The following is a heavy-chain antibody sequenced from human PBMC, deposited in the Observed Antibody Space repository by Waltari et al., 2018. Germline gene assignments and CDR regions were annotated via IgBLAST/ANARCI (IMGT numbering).Heavy chain of an antibody. V-gene: IGHV1-69*01. Sequence: QVQLVQSGAEVKKPGSSVKVSCKASGGTFSSSAISWVRQAPGQGLEWMGGIIPIFGTANYAQKFQGRVTITADESTSTAYMELSSLRSEDTAVYYCGLGYCSSTSCYNWFDPWGQGTLVTVSS. CDR2: IIPIFGTA. D-gene: IGHD2-2*01. CDR3: GLGYCSSTSCYNWFDP. J-gene: IGHJ5*02. CDR1: GGTFSSSA.